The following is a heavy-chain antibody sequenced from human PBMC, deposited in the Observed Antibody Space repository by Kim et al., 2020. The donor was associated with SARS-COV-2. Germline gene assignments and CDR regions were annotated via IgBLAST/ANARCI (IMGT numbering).Heavy chain of an antibody. J-gene: IGHJ4*02. V-gene: IGHV1-2*06. CDR1: GYTFTGYY. Sequence: ASVMVSCKASGYTFTGYYMHWVRQAPGQGLEWMGRINPNSGGTNYAQKFQGRVTMTRDTSISTAYMELSRLRSDDTAVYYCASDTYYYGSGSYYNFDYWGQGTLVTVSS. CDR2: INPNSGGT. CDR3: ASDTYYYGSGSYYNFDY. D-gene: IGHD3-10*01.